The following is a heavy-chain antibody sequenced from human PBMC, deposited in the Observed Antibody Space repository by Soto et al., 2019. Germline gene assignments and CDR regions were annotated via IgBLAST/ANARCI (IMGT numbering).Heavy chain of an antibody. CDR3: ARGYGEPTSYCTNGVCNGWFDP. CDR1: GGSFSGYY. V-gene: IGHV4-34*01. Sequence: PSETLSLTGAVYGGSFSGYYWSWIRQPPGKGLEWIGEINHSGSTNYNPSLKSRVTISVDTSKNQFSLKLSSVTAADTAVYYCARGYGEPTSYCTNGVCNGWFDPWGQGTRVTVSS. D-gene: IGHD2-8*01. CDR2: INHSGST. J-gene: IGHJ5*02.